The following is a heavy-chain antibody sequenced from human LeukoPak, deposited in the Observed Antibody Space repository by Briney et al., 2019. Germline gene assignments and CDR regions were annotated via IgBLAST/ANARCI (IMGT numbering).Heavy chain of an antibody. CDR2: IIPILGIA. D-gene: IGHD6-19*01. V-gene: IGHV1-69*04. Sequence: GASVKVSCKASGGTFSSYAISWVRQAPGQGLEWMGRIIPILGIANYAQKFQGRVTITADKSTSTAYMELSSLRSEDTAVYYCARAKTRSSGPDDAFDIWGQGTMVTVSS. CDR3: ARAKTRSSGPDDAFDI. J-gene: IGHJ3*02. CDR1: GGTFSSYA.